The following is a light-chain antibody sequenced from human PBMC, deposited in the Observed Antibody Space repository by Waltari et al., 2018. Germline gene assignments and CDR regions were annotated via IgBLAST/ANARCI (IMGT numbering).Light chain of an antibody. V-gene: IGLV4-69*01. CDR3: QTWGTGPRV. CDR2: VNSDGSH. J-gene: IGLJ2*01. Sequence: QVVLTQSPSASASLGASVKLTCTLSSGNSGYALAWHQQQPEKGPRYLMKVNSDGSHNKGDGIPERFSGSSSGAERYLTISGLQSEDEADYYCQTWGTGPRVFGGGTKLTVL. CDR1: SGNSGYA.